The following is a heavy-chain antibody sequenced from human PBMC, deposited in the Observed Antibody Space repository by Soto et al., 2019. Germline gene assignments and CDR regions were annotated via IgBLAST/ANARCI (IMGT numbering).Heavy chain of an antibody. CDR3: ARPPYDSSGYYYFDY. V-gene: IGHV4-31*03. CDR1: GGSIISGGYY. CDR2: SYYGGST. D-gene: IGHD3-22*01. J-gene: IGHJ4*02. Sequence: QVQLQESGPGLVKPSQTLSLTYTVFGGSIISGGYYCSWIRQHPGKCLVWIGYSYYGGSTYYHPSLMSRVTISVDTSKDHFSLKLSSVNAADTAAYYWARPPYDSSGYYYFDYWGQGTLVTVSA.